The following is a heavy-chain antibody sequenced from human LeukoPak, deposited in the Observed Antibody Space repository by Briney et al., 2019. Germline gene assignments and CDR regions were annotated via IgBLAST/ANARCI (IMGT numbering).Heavy chain of an antibody. J-gene: IGHJ3*01. CDR1: GFTFSSYW. CDR2: ISGDESST. V-gene: IGHV3-74*01. Sequence: GGSLRLSCAASGFTFSSYWMHWVRQAPGKGLVWVSRISGDESSTSYADSVKGRFTISRDNAQKSPYLQINSLRGDDTALYYCVRGTRAFDVWGQGTMVTVSS. CDR3: VRGTRAFDV.